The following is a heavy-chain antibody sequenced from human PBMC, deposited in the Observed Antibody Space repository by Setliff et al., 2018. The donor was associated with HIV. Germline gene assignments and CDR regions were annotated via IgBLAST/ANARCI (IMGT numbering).Heavy chain of an antibody. Sequence: PSETLSLTCTVSGGSISSSSYYWGWIRQPPGKGLEWIGSISYSGSTYYNPSLKSRVTISVDTSKNQFSLNLNSLTAADTAIYYCARGAEYPNWYFDLWGRGTLVTVSS. J-gene: IGHJ2*01. V-gene: IGHV4-39*07. CDR2: ISYSGST. CDR1: GGSISSSSYY. CDR3: ARGAEYPNWYFDL.